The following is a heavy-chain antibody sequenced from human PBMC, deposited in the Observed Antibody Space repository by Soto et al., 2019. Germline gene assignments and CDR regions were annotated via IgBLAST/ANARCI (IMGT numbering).Heavy chain of an antibody. D-gene: IGHD3-22*01. CDR1: GFTFSEHY. Sequence: PGGSLRLSCAASGFTFSEHYMSWIRQAPGKGLEWVSYISSSGDIIYYADSVKGRFTISRDNAKNSLYLQMNSLRAEDTAVYYCARDLGYYDSSGNFDYWGQGTLVTVSS. CDR2: ISSSGDII. CDR3: ARDLGYYDSSGNFDY. J-gene: IGHJ4*02. V-gene: IGHV3-11*01.